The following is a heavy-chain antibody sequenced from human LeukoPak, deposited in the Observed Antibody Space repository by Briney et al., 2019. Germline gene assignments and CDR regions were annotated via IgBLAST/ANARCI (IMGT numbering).Heavy chain of an antibody. CDR2: ISSSSSYI. CDR3: ARDDREYYDILTGYENYYYYYGMDV. Sequence: GGSLRLSCAASGFTFSSYSMSWVRQAPGKGLEWVSSISSSSSYIYYADSVKGRFTISRDNTKNSLYLQMNSLRAEDTAVYYCARDDREYYDILTGYENYYYYYGMDVWGQGTTVTVFS. D-gene: IGHD3-9*01. V-gene: IGHV3-21*01. J-gene: IGHJ6*02. CDR1: GFTFSSYS.